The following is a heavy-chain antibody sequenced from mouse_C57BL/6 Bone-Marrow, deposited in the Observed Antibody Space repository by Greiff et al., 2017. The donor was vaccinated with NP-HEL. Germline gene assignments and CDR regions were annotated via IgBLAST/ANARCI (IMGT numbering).Heavy chain of an antibody. J-gene: IGHJ4*01. CDR1: GYTFTDYE. D-gene: IGHD2-3*01. CDR2: IDPETGGT. Sequence: QVQLQQSGAELVRPGASVTLSCKASGYTFTDYEMHWVKQTPVHGLEWIGAIDPETGGTAYNQKFKGKAILTADKSSSTAYMELRSLTSEDSAVYYCTRCGWLPYAMDYWGQGTSVTVSS. V-gene: IGHV1-15*01. CDR3: TRCGWLPYAMDY.